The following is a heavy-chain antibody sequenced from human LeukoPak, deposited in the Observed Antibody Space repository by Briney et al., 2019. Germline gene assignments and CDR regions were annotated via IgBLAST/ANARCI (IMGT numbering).Heavy chain of an antibody. V-gene: IGHV3-30-3*01. J-gene: IGHJ4*02. CDR3: ARGYSSSWYAGY. Sequence: GTSLRLSCAASGFTFSSYAMHWVRQAPGRGLEWVAIISYDGSKKYYGDSVRGRFTISRDNSENTLYLQMSGLRAEDMAVYYCARGYSSSWYAGYWGQGTLVTVSS. CDR1: GFTFSSYA. D-gene: IGHD6-13*01. CDR2: ISYDGSKK.